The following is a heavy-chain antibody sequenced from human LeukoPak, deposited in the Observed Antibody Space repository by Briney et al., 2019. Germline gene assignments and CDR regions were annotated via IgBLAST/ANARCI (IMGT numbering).Heavy chain of an antibody. V-gene: IGHV3-7*01. J-gene: IGHJ4*02. CDR3: ATGGALGGHFPY. D-gene: IGHD1-26*01. CDR1: GFDFSYST. CDR2: MKEDGGEE. Sequence: GGSLRLSCVVSGFDFSYSTMTWVRQAPGKGPEWVAKMKEDGGEEHYVDSVKGRFTISRDNAKNSLYLQMNSLRVKDTAVYYCATGGALGGHFPYWGQGTLVTVSS.